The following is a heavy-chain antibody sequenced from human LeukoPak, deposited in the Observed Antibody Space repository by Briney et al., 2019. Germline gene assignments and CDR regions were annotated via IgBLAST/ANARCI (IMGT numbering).Heavy chain of an antibody. D-gene: IGHD3-10*01. CDR1: GFTFSSYG. Sequence: GGSLRLSCAASGFTFSSYGMSWVRQAPGKGLEWISYISTSGSTIYYADSVKGRFTISRDNAKSSLYLQMNSLRAEDTAVYYCAKATYYFGSGGTSLGMDVWGQGTTVTVSS. V-gene: IGHV3-48*04. J-gene: IGHJ6*02. CDR3: AKATYYFGSGGTSLGMDV. CDR2: ISTSGSTI.